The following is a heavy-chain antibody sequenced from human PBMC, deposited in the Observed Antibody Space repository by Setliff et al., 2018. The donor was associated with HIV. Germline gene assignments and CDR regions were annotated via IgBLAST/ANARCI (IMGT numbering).Heavy chain of an antibody. J-gene: IGHJ2*01. Sequence: SETLSLTCTVSGGSISSGYYYWSWIRQHPGKGLEWIGYIYYSGSTYYNPSLKSRVTVSVDTSKNQFSLKLSSVTAADTAIYYCARGTPDHEVWYFDLWGRGTLVTVSS. CDR1: GGSISSGYYY. CDR3: ARGTPDHEVWYFDL. V-gene: IGHV4-31*03. CDR2: IYYSGST.